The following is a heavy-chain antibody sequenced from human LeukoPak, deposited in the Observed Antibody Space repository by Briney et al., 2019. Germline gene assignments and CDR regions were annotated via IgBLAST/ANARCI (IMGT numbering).Heavy chain of an antibody. Sequence: SGGSLRLSCAASGFTFSSYWMSWVRQAPGKGLEWLSYISGNGGVIQYADSVKGRFTISRDNAKNLLYLQMDSLRVEDTAIYYCARDPRTVRIWGQGTLVTVSS. D-gene: IGHD1-1*01. CDR1: GFTFSSYW. J-gene: IGHJ4*02. V-gene: IGHV3-48*04. CDR2: ISGNGGVI. CDR3: ARDPRTVRI.